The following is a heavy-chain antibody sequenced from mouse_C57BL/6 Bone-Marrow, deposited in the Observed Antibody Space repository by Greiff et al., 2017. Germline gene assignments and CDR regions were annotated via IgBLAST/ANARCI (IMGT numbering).Heavy chain of an antibody. CDR1: GFSLTSYG. CDR2: ICGDGST. CDR3: AKQSYYAMDY. V-gene: IGHV2-3*01. Sequence: VKLVESGPGLVAPSQCLSITCTVSGFSLTSYGVSWVRQPPGKGLEWLGVICGDGSTNYHTALISKLSISKDNSKSQVFLKLTSLQTADTTTYNCAKQSYYAMDYWGQGTSVTVSS. J-gene: IGHJ4*01.